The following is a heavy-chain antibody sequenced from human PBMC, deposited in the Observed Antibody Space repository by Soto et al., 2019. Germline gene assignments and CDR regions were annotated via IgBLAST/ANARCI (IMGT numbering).Heavy chain of an antibody. CDR2: IYPGDSDT. V-gene: IGHV5-51*01. J-gene: IGHJ4*02. D-gene: IGHD6-13*01. Sequence: EVQLVQSGAEVKKPGESLKISCKGSGYSFTSYWIGWVRQMPGKGLEWMGIIYPGDSDTRYSPSFQGQVTISADKSISTAYLQWSSLKASDTAMYYCATLPAAGTRFHSHFDYWGQGTLVTVSS. CDR3: ATLPAAGTRFHSHFDY. CDR1: GYSFTSYW.